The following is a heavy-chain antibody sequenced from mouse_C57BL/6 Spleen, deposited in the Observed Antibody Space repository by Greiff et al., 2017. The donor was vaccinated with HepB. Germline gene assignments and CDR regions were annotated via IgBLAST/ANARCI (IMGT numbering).Heavy chain of an antibody. CDR1: GYTFTDYN. Sequence: EVQLQESGPELVKPGASVKIPCKASGYTFTDYNMDWVKQSHGKSLEWIGDINPNNGGTIYNQKFKGKATLTVDKSSSTAYMELRSLTSEDTAVYYCARSGLDDYDVPFDYWGQGTTLTVSS. CDR3: ARSGLDDYDVPFDY. J-gene: IGHJ2*01. D-gene: IGHD2-4*01. CDR2: INPNNGGT. V-gene: IGHV1-18*01.